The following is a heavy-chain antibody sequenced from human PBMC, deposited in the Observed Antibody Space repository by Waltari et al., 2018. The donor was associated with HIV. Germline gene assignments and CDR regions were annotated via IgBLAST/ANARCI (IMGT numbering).Heavy chain of an antibody. V-gene: IGHV4-38-2*01. CDR1: GYSISAGYY. J-gene: IGHJ4*01. Sequence: VRLQESSPSEVKPSETLSLTCRVSGYSISAGYYWGWIRQSPGKGLEWIGTMFHRGNPYYNPSLQSRVSMSIDSSKTQFSLTLTSVTAADTAMYYCATVSTITTEKYFDYWGRGMLVTV. D-gene: IGHD5-12*01. CDR3: ATVSTITTEKYFDY. CDR2: MFHRGNP.